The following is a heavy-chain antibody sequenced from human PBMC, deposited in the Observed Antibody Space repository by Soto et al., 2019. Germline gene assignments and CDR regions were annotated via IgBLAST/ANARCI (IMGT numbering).Heavy chain of an antibody. V-gene: IGHV3-23*01. CDR3: AKMRGRYCGSDSGAYMDV. CDR1: GFTFNTYA. CDR2: ISANGGST. D-gene: IGHD3-10*01. J-gene: IGHJ6*03. Sequence: GGSLRLSCAASGFTFNTYAMSWVRQAPGKGLEWVSAISANGGSTFYADSVTGRFTISGEESKNTLDMQMNSLRAEDTAVYYCAKMRGRYCGSDSGAYMDVWGKGTTVTVSS.